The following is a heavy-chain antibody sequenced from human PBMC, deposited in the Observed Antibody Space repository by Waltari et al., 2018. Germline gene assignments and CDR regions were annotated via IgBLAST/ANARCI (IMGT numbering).Heavy chain of an antibody. CDR1: GYTFTHYY. J-gene: IGHJ4*02. Sequence: QVQLVQSGAEMRKPGTSVKVSCRTSGYTFTHYYIHWLRQAPGQGLEWMGWVNPSTGGTNYAQKFRDRVAMTRHTSINTASMELNRLRLDDTAVYFCARAILRFLKPIDSWGQGTLVTVSS. V-gene: IGHV1-2*02. CDR2: VNPSTGGT. CDR3: ARAILRFLKPIDS. D-gene: IGHD3-3*01.